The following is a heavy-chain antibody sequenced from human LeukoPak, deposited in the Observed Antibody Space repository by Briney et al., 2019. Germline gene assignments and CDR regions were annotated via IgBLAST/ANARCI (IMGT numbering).Heavy chain of an antibody. CDR1: GFAFSSYW. CDR3: AREPVVGYDFWSGYYTGEDDY. D-gene: IGHD3-3*01. J-gene: IGHJ4*02. Sequence: GGSLRLSCPASGFAFSSYWMSWVRQAPGKGLEWVANIKQDGSEKYYVDSVKGRFTISRDNAKNSLYLQMNSLRAEDTAVYYCAREPVVGYDFWSGYYTGEDDYWGQGTLVTVSS. CDR2: IKQDGSEK. V-gene: IGHV3-7*01.